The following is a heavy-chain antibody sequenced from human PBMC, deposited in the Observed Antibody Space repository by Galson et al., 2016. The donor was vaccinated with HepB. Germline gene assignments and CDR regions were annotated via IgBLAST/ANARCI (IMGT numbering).Heavy chain of an antibody. Sequence: SLRLSCAASGVTSGVHDMAWVRQAPGKGLDWVSSFSAGGGTFYAESVQGRFTISSDTSRNAVYLHMSSLRAEVTAVYYCAKDLGSGILPGYYRRGFDQWGQGILVTVSS. V-gene: IGHV3-23*01. CDR1: GVTSGVHD. D-gene: IGHD3-9*01. CDR2: FSAGGGT. J-gene: IGHJ5*02. CDR3: AKDLGSGILPGYYRRGFDQ.